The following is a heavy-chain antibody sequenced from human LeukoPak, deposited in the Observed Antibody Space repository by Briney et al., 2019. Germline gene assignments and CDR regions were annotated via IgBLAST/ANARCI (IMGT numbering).Heavy chain of an antibody. J-gene: IGHJ5*02. V-gene: IGHV4-39*01. CDR3: TRHGIYGSGSYYWFDP. CDR1: GGSISSSIYY. CDR2: IYYSGST. Sequence: SETLSLTCTVSGGSISSSIYYWGWIRQPPGKGLEWIGSIYYSGSTYYNPSLNIRVTISVDTSKNQFSLKLSSVTAADTAMYYCTRHGIYGSGSYYWFDPWGQGTLVTVSS. D-gene: IGHD3-10*01.